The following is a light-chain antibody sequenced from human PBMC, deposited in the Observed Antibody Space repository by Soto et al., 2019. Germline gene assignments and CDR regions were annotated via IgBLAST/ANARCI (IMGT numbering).Light chain of an antibody. J-gene: IGKJ1*01. Sequence: DIQMTQSPSTLSASVGDRVTITCRASQNINTWLAWYQQKPGKAPNLLIYKASTLESGVPSRFNGSGSGTEFTLTISSLQPDDFATYYCQQYNSYWTFGQGTKVDIK. CDR1: QNINTW. CDR2: KAS. CDR3: QQYNSYWT. V-gene: IGKV1-5*03.